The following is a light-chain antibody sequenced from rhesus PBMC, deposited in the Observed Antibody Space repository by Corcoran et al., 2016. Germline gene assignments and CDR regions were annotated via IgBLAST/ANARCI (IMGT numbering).Light chain of an antibody. Sequence: DIQMTQSPSSLSASLGDRVTITCRASRAITNDLAWYQQKPGESPKLLTNAASNVQGGIPPRFSGSGSGTDFPLTIGSLQSEDFATYYCQQYYSTPFPFGPGTKLDI. J-gene: IGKJ3*01. V-gene: IGKV1S8*01. CDR2: AAS. CDR1: RAITND. CDR3: QQYYSTPFP.